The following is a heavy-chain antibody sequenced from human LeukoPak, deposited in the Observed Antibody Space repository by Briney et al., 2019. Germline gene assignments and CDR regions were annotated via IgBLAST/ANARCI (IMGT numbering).Heavy chain of an antibody. D-gene: IGHD3-16*02. CDR3: ARGGYDYVWGSYRLFDY. CDR2: ISSGSSYI. Sequence: GGSLRLSCAASGFTFSSYSMNWVRQAPGKGLEWVSSISSGSSYIYYADSVKGRFTISRDNAKNSLYLQMNSLRAEDTAVYYCARGGYDYVWGSYRLFDYWGQGTLVTVSS. J-gene: IGHJ4*02. V-gene: IGHV3-21*01. CDR1: GFTFSSYS.